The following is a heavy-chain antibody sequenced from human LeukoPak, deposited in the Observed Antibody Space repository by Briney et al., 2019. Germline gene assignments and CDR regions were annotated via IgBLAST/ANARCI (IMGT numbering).Heavy chain of an antibody. J-gene: IGHJ4*02. V-gene: IGHV3-21*01. CDR1: GFTFSSYA. D-gene: IGHD4-17*01. CDR3: ARDGHGDYGNFDY. CDR2: ISSSSSYI. Sequence: GGSLRLSCAASGFTFSSYAMSWVRQAPGKGLEWVSSISSSSSYIYYADSVKGRFTISRDNAKNSLYLQMNSLRAEDTAVYYCARDGHGDYGNFDYWGQGTLVTVSS.